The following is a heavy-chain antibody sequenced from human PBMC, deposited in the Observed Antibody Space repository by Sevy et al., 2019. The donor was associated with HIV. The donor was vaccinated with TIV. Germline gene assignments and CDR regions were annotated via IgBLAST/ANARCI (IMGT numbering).Heavy chain of an antibody. D-gene: IGHD2-15*01. CDR3: ARVSGNSEWGYYFDS. Sequence: SETLSLTCAVSGGSLSSGAYSWSWIRQPPGKGLESIGCLYHSGSTYYNPSLKSRVTISVDRSKNQFSLKLSSVTAADTAVYYCARVSGNSEWGYYFDSWGQGTLVTVSS. CDR1: GGSLSSGAYS. CDR2: LYHSGST. J-gene: IGHJ4*02. V-gene: IGHV4-30-2*01.